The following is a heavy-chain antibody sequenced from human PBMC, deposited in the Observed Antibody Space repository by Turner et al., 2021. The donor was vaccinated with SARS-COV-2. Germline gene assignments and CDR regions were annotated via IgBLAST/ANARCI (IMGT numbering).Heavy chain of an antibody. V-gene: IGHV4-59*07. J-gene: IGHJ5*02. CDR2: IFYTGST. Sequence: QVELQESGPELLKPSDPLSLSCSVSGDSISSYYWHWIRQPPGKGLEWIGYIFYTGSTSFNPSLNDRATMSVDTSENQFFLHLKSVTPADTTVYHCARGAYASVSLNKFDAWGQGILVSVSS. CDR1: GDSISSYY. CDR3: ARGAYASVSLNKFDA. D-gene: IGHD3-16*01.